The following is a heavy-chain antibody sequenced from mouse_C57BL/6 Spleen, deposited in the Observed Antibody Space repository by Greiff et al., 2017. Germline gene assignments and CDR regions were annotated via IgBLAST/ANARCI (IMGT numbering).Heavy chain of an antibody. J-gene: IGHJ1*03. CDR1: GYSITSGYD. CDR2: ISYSGST. CDR3: ARDRDSNWYFEV. Sequence: EVKLMESGPGMVKPSQSLSLSCTVTGYSITSGYDWHWIRHFPGNKLEWMGYISYSGSTNYNPSLKSRISITHDTSKNHFFLKLNSVTTEDTATYYCARDRDSNWYFEVWGTVTTVTVSS. D-gene: IGHD2-5*01. V-gene: IGHV3-1*01.